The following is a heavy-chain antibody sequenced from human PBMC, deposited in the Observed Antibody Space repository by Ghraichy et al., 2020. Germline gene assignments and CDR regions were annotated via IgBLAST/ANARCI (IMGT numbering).Heavy chain of an antibody. J-gene: IGHJ5*01. CDR3: ASYDS. V-gene: IGHV4-59*01. Sequence: SETLSLTCSVSGVSMSTYYWSWIRQPPGKGLEWIGYIYFSGSTSYNPSLKSRVTISVDTSKNQFSLTLSSVTAADTAVYYCASYDSWGQGTLVTVSS. CDR2: IYFSGST. CDR1: GVSMSTYY.